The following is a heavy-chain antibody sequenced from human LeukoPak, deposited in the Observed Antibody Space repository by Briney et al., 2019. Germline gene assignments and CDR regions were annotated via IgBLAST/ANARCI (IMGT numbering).Heavy chain of an antibody. D-gene: IGHD2-15*01. CDR2: ISAYNGNT. V-gene: IGHV1-18*01. CDR3: ARGPYCSGCSCYRNNWFDP. CDR1: GYTFTSYG. Sequence: ASVKVSCKASGYTFTSYGISWVGQAAGQGLEWMGWISAYNGNTNYAKKLQGRVTTTTDTSTSTAYMEMRSLTSDDTAVYSCARGPYCSGCSCYRNNWFDPWGQGTLVTVSS. J-gene: IGHJ5*02.